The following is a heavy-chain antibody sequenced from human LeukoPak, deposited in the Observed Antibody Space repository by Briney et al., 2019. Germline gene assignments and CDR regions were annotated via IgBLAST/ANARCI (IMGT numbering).Heavy chain of an antibody. V-gene: IGHV3-33*01. J-gene: IGHJ4*02. Sequence: GRSLRLSCAASGFTFSSYGMHWVRQAPGKGLEWLAVIWYDGTNIYYADSVKGRFAISRDNSKNTLYLQMNSLRAEDTAVYYCARSYSYGYDYWGQGTLVTVSS. D-gene: IGHD5-18*01. CDR2: IWYDGTNI. CDR1: GFTFSSYG. CDR3: ARSYSYGYDY.